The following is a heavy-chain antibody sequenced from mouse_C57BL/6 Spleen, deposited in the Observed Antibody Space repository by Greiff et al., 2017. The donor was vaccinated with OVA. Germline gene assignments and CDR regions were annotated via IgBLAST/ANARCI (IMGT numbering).Heavy chain of an antibody. CDR3: ARYSITTVVALDY. Sequence: VQLQQPGAELVKPGASVKLSCKASGYTFTSYWMHWVKQRPGRGLEWIGRIDPNSGGTKYNEKFKSKATLTVDKPSSTAYMQLSSLTSEDSAVYYGARYSITTVVALDYWGQGTTLTVSS. CDR1: GYTFTSYW. J-gene: IGHJ2*01. CDR2: IDPNSGGT. V-gene: IGHV1-72*01. D-gene: IGHD1-1*01.